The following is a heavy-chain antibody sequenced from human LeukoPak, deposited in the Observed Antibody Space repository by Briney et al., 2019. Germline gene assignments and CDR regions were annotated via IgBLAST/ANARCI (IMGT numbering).Heavy chain of an antibody. CDR3: AKDRPHYYFDY. J-gene: IGHJ4*02. CDR1: GFTFSSYA. CDR2: ISGSGGST. Sequence: GGSLRLSCAAPGFTFSSYAMSWVRQAPGKGLEWVSGISGSGGSTYYADSVKGRFTVSRDNSKNTPYLQMNSLRAEDTAVYYCAKDRPHYYFDYWGQGTLVTVSS. V-gene: IGHV3-23*01.